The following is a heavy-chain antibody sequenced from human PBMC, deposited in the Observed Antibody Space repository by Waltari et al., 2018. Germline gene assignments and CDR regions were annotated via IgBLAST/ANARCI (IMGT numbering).Heavy chain of an antibody. Sequence: QVQLQQWGAGLLKPSEPLSLPCAVLGGSFSGSYWSWSRPPHGKGLEWIGEINHSGSTNYNPSLKSRVTISVDTSKNQFSLKLSSVTAADTAVYYCARGLITIFGVVIGSYFDYWGQGTLVTVSS. D-gene: IGHD3-3*01. CDR2: INHSGST. V-gene: IGHV4-34*01. CDR1: GGSFSGSY. J-gene: IGHJ4*02. CDR3: ARGLITIFGVVIGSYFDY.